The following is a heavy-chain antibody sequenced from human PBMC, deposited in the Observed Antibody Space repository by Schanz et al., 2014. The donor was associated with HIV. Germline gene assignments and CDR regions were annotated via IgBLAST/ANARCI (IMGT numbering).Heavy chain of an antibody. J-gene: IGHJ1*01. CDR1: GYTFSSYD. CDR2: MNPNSGHT. Sequence: QVNLVLSGPEVKKPGASVRVSCKASGYTFSSYDINWVRQATGQGLEWMGWMNPNSGHTGYAQKFQGRVDMTRTTSISTAYMELRGLTSEDTAVYYCARGNLAWCGGGSCYTRFQFFQVWGQGTLITVSS. CDR3: ARGNLAWCGGGSCYTRFQFFQV. D-gene: IGHD2-15*01. V-gene: IGHV1-8*01.